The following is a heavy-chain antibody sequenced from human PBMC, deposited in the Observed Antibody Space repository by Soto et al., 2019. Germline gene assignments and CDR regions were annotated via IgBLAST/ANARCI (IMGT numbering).Heavy chain of an antibody. J-gene: IGHJ6*03. CDR2: INHSGST. Sequence: SETLSLTCAVYGGSFSGYYWSWIRQPPGKGLEWIGEINHSGSTNYNPSLKSRVTISVDTSKNQFSLKLSSVTAADTAVYYCARTFYGDYVDYYYYMDVWGKGTTVTVSS. CDR1: GGSFSGYY. V-gene: IGHV4-34*01. D-gene: IGHD4-17*01. CDR3: ARTFYGDYVDYYYYMDV.